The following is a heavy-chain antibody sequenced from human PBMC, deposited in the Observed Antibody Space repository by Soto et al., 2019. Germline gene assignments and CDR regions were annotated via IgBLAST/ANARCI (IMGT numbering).Heavy chain of an antibody. CDR2: INSDGSST. D-gene: IGHD2-15*01. CDR1: GFTFTSYW. V-gene: IGHV3-74*01. CDR3: ARDLPLPTDIVVVHGAFDI. Sequence: EVQLVESGGGLVQPGGSLRLSCAASGFTFTSYWMHWVRQAPWKGLVWVSRINSDGSSTSYADSVKGRFTISRDNAKNTLYLQMNSLRAEDTAVYYCARDLPLPTDIVVVHGAFDIWGQGTMVTVSS. J-gene: IGHJ3*02.